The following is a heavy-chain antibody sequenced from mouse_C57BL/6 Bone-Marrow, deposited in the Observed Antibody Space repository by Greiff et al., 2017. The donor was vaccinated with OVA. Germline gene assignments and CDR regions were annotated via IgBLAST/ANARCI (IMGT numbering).Heavy chain of an antibody. V-gene: IGHV5-17*01. Sequence: DVQLVESGGGLVKPGGSLKLSCAASGFTFSDSGMNWVRQAPAKGLEWVAYISSGSSTIYYADTVKGRFTISRENAKNTLFLQMTSLRSEDTAMYDCARRGYYGSSYWYIDDWGTGTTVTVSS. CDR3: ARRGYYGSSYWYIDD. CDR2: ISSGSSTI. J-gene: IGHJ1*03. CDR1: GFTFSDSG. D-gene: IGHD1-1*01.